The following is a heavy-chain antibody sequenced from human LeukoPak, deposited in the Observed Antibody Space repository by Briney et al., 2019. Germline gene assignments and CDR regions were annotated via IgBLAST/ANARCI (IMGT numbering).Heavy chain of an antibody. V-gene: IGHV1-2*06. CDR1: GYTFTDYY. D-gene: IGHD6-13*01. CDR3: AKCGDFIAASYNWFDP. J-gene: IGHJ5*02. CDR2: INPNSGGT. Sequence: ASVKVSCKASGYTFTDYYIHWVRQAPGQGLEWMGRINPNSGGTKYAQKFQGRVTMTRDTPISTACMELNRLTSDDTAVYYCAKCGDFIAASYNWFDPWGPGTLVTVSS.